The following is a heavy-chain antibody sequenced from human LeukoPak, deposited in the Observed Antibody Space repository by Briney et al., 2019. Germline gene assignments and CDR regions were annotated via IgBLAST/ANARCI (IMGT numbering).Heavy chain of an antibody. V-gene: IGHV3-23*01. CDR3: AGITYYYGPGGVGKFDP. CDR2: ISGSGGST. CDR1: GFTFSSYG. Sequence: GGSLRLSCAASGFTFSSYGMSWVRQAPGKGLEWVSAISGSGGSTYYADSVKGRFTISRDNSKNTLYLQMNSLRAEDTAVYYCAGITYYYGPGGVGKFDPWGQGTLVTVSS. J-gene: IGHJ5*02. D-gene: IGHD3-10*01.